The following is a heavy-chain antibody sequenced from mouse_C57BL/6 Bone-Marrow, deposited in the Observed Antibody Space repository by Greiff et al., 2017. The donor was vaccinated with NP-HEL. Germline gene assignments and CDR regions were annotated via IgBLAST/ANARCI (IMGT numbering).Heavy chain of an antibody. V-gene: IGHV5-9-1*02. D-gene: IGHD2-10*02. Sequence: EVMLVESGAGLVKPGGSLKLSCAASGFTFSSYAMSWVRQTPEKRLEWVAYISSGGDYIYYADTVKGRFTISRDNARNTLYLQMSSLKSEDTAMYYCTRAPYGGYFDVWGTGTTVTVSS. CDR2: ISSGGDYI. CDR1: GFTFSSYA. CDR3: TRAPYGGYFDV. J-gene: IGHJ1*03.